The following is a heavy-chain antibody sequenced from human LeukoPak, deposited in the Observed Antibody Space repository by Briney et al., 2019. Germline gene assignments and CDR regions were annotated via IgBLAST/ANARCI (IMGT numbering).Heavy chain of an antibody. CDR3: AREYCGGDCYLDY. V-gene: IGHV1-69*13. CDR1: GGTFSSYA. CDR2: IIPIFGTA. J-gene: IGHJ4*02. D-gene: IGHD2-21*02. Sequence: GASVKVSCKASGGTFSSYAISWVRQAPGQGLEWMGGIIPIFGTANYAQKFQGRVTITADESTSTAYMELSSLRSEDTAVYYCAREYCGGDCYLDYWGQGTLVTVSS.